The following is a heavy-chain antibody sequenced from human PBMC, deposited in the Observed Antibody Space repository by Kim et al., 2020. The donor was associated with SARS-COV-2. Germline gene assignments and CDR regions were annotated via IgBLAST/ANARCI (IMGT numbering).Heavy chain of an antibody. D-gene: IGHD6-13*01. J-gene: IGHJ6*02. Sequence: SETLSLTCTVSGGSISSYYWSWIRQPPGKGLEWIGYIYYSGSTNYNPSLKSRVTISVDTSKNQFSLKLSSVTAADTAVYYCARALAAADTGYHYYYYGMDVWGQGTTVTVSS. CDR2: IYYSGST. CDR3: ARALAAADTGYHYYYYGMDV. CDR1: GGSISSYY. V-gene: IGHV4-59*13.